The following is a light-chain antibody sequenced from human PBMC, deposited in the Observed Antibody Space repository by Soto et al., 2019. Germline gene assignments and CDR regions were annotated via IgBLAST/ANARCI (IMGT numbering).Light chain of an antibody. V-gene: IGKV1D-16*01. CDR3: QQYSSYPVT. CDR2: AAS. J-gene: IGKJ5*01. Sequence: DIQMTQSPSSLSASVGDRVTITCRASQGISSWLVWYQQKPEKAPKSLIYAASNLQSGVPSRFSGSGSGTEFTLTISSLQPEDFATYYCQQYSSYPVTFGQGTRLEIK. CDR1: QGISSW.